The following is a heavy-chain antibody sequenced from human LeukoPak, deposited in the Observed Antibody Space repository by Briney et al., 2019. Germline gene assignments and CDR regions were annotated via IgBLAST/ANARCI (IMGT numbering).Heavy chain of an antibody. CDR2: IYSGGST. CDR1: GFTVSSKY. J-gene: IGHJ4*02. Sequence: GGSLRLSCAASGFTVSSKYMSWVRQAPGKGLEWVSVIYSGGSTYYADSVKGRFTISRDNSKNTLYLQMNSLRAEDTAVYYCARVSSWYYFDYWGQGTLVTVSS. V-gene: IGHV3-66*01. CDR3: ARVSSWYYFDY. D-gene: IGHD6-13*01.